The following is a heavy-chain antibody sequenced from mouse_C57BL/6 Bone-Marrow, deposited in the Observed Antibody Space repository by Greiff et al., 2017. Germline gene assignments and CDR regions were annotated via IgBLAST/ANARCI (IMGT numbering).Heavy chain of an antibody. CDR1: GYTFTSYG. Sequence: QVQLQQSGAELARPGASVKLSCKASGYTFTSYGISWVKQRPGQGLEWIGEIYPRSGNTYYNEKFKGKATLTADKSSSTAYMELRSLTSEDSAVYFCARGSYYYGSSYGFAYWGQGTLVTVSA. J-gene: IGHJ3*01. V-gene: IGHV1-81*01. CDR2: IYPRSGNT. D-gene: IGHD1-1*01. CDR3: ARGSYYYGSSYGFAY.